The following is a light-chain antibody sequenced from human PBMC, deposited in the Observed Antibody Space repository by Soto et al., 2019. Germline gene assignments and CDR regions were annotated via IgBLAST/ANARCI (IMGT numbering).Light chain of an antibody. J-gene: IGKJ1*01. V-gene: IGKV3-11*01. CDR2: DAS. CDR1: QYVSSF. Sequence: EIMMTQSPATLSVSPVERATLSCMASQYVSSFLAWYQQKAGQAPRLLIYDASHRATGIPARFSGSGSGTDFTLTINSLEPEDFALYYCQQRYNWPPTFGQGTKVDI. CDR3: QQRYNWPPT.